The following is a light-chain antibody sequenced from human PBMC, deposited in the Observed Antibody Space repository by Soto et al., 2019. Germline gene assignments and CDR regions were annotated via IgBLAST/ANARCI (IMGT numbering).Light chain of an antibody. Sequence: QSVLTQPPSASGTPGQRVTISCSGSSSTIGSNYVYWYQQLPGTAPKLLIHRNDQRPSGVPERFSGSKSGTSASLAISGLRSEDEADYYCAAWDDRLSSHVSGTGTKVTVL. CDR2: RND. J-gene: IGLJ1*01. V-gene: IGLV1-47*01. CDR3: AAWDDRLSSHV. CDR1: SSTIGSNY.